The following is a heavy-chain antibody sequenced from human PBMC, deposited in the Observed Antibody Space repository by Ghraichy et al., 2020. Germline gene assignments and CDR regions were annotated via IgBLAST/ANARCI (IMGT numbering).Heavy chain of an antibody. D-gene: IGHD5-18*01. J-gene: IGHJ4*02. Sequence: LTCAASGFTFSSYWMHWVRQAPGKGLVWVSRINNDESSTSYADSVKGRFTISRDNAKNTLYLQMNSPRAEDTAVYYCARAGYSYGIYYFDYWGQGTLVTVSS. CDR1: GFTFSSYW. V-gene: IGHV3-74*01. CDR3: ARAGYSYGIYYFDY. CDR2: INNDESST.